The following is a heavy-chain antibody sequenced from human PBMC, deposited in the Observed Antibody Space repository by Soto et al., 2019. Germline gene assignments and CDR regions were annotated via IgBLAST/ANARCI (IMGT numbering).Heavy chain of an antibody. CDR2: IYYSGST. CDR1: GGSISSYY. CDR3: AWYGSSSIQRFDY. V-gene: IGHV4-59*01. D-gene: IGHD6-6*01. Sequence: SETLSLTCTVSGGSISSYYWSWIRQPPGKGLEWIGYIYYSGSTNYNPSLKSRVTISVDTSKNQFSLKLSSVTAADTAVYYCAWYGSSSIQRFDYWGQGTLVTVSS. J-gene: IGHJ4*02.